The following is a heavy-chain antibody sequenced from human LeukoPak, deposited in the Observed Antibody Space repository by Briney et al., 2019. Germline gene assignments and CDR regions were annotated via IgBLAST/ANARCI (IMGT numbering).Heavy chain of an antibody. V-gene: IGHV3-21*01. CDR2: ISSSSSYI. CDR1: GFTFSSYS. J-gene: IGHJ4*02. Sequence: GGSLRLSCAASGFTFSSYSMNWVRQAPGKGLEWVSSISSSSSYIYYADSVKGRFTISRDNAKNSLYLQMNSLRAEDTAVYYCARDDSDRVSGWYRNPFDYWGQGTLVTVSS. CDR3: ARDDSDRVSGWYRNPFDY. D-gene: IGHD6-19*01.